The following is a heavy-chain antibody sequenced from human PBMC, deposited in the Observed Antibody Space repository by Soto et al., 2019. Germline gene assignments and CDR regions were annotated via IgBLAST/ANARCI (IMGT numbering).Heavy chain of an antibody. CDR1: GGTFDNYA. Sequence: ASVKVSCKASGGTFDNYAITWVRQAPGQRLEWMAGIIPMLDSANYAEKFQDRVTITADESTSTVYMEVSSLRSEDTAVYYCARTYHYDSLGKTYFYYGMDVWGQGTTVTVSS. D-gene: IGHD3-22*01. CDR2: IIPMLDSA. J-gene: IGHJ6*02. CDR3: ARTYHYDSLGKTYFYYGMDV. V-gene: IGHV1-69*13.